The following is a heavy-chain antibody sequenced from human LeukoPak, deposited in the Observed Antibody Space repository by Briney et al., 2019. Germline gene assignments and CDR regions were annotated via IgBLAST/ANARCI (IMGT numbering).Heavy chain of an antibody. V-gene: IGHV3-30-3*01. CDR2: ISYDGNNK. Sequence: GGSLRLSCAASGFTFSSYAMQWVRQAPGKGLEWVALISYDGNNKYYADSVKGRFTISRDNSKNTLYLQMNSLRAEDTAVYYCARDGGVYSSSWWSFDYYFDYWGQGTLVTVSS. CDR1: GFTFSSYA. D-gene: IGHD6-13*01. J-gene: IGHJ4*02. CDR3: ARDGGVYSSSWWSFDYYFDY.